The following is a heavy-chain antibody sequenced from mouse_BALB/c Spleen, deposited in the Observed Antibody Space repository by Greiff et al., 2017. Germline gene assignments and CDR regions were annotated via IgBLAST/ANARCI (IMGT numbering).Heavy chain of an antibody. CDR1: GYTFTSYW. Sequence: QVQLQQPGADLVKPGASVKLSCTASGYTFTSYWMPWVKQRPGQGLEWIGEINPSNGRTNYNEKFKSKATLTVDKSSSTAYMQLSSLTSEDAAVYYCARRDDGYDPYYAMDYWGQGTSVTVSA. D-gene: IGHD2-2*01. J-gene: IGHJ4*01. CDR3: ARRDDGYDPYYAMDY. V-gene: IGHV1S81*02. CDR2: INPSNGRT.